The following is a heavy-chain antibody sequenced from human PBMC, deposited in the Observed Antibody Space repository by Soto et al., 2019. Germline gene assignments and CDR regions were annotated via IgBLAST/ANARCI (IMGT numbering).Heavy chain of an antibody. Sequence: LSLTCAVYGGSFSGYYWNWIRQPPGKGLEWIGEINQSGSTSYNPSLKSRVTISVDTSKNHFSLKLNSMTAADTAVYYCARGRELYCRTTSCFLNWFDPWGQGTLVTVSS. CDR2: INQSGST. D-gene: IGHD2-2*01. J-gene: IGHJ5*02. V-gene: IGHV4-34*01. CDR1: GGSFSGYY. CDR3: ARGRELYCRTTSCFLNWFDP.